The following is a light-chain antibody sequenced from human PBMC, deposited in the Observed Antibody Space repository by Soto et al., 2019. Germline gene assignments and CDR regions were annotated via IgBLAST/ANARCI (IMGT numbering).Light chain of an antibody. V-gene: IGKV3-11*01. CDR3: QQRSNWPWT. CDR2: GAS. Sequence: EIVMAQSPASLSVSPGERATLSCRASQSVSSNLAWYQQKRGQAPRLLIYGASNRATGIPARFSGSGSGTDFTLTISSLEPEDFAVYYCQQRSNWPWTFGQGTQGGYQ. J-gene: IGKJ1*01. CDR1: QSVSSN.